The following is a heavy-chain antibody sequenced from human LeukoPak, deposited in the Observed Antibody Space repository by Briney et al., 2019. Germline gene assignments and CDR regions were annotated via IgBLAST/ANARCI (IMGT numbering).Heavy chain of an antibody. CDR1: GFIFNNYW. CDR3: ARAAYSSTWYSRYFDL. V-gene: IGHV3-7*01. D-gene: IGHD6-13*01. Sequence: QPGGSLRLSCAASGFIFNNYWMTWVRQAPGKGLEWVANIKQDGSVKYYVDSVKGRFTISRDNAKNSLYLQMNSLRAEDTAVYYCARAAYSSTWYSRYFDLWGRGALVTVSS. J-gene: IGHJ2*01. CDR2: IKQDGSVK.